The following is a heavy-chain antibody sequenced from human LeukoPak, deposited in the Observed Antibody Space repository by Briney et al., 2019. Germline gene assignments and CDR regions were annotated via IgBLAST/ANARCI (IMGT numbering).Heavy chain of an antibody. Sequence: SVKVSCKASGGTFSSYAISWVRQAPGQGLEWMGGTLPIFGTANYAQKFQGRVTITADESTSTAYMELSSLRSEDTAVYYCARDRPTDYDILTGRFDPWGQGTLVTVSS. V-gene: IGHV1-69*13. D-gene: IGHD3-9*01. J-gene: IGHJ5*02. CDR2: TLPIFGTA. CDR3: ARDRPTDYDILTGRFDP. CDR1: GGTFSSYA.